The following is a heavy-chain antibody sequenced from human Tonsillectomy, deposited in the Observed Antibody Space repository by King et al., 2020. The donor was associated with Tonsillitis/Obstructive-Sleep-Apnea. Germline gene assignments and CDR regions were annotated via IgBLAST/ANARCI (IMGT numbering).Heavy chain of an antibody. D-gene: IGHD1-26*01. CDR2: IKQDGSEK. V-gene: IGHV3-7*03. J-gene: IGHJ4*02. CDR3: ARDTGGSLSSVDY. Sequence: VQLVESGGGLVQPGGSLRLSCAASGFTFSSYWMSWVRQAPGKGLEWVANIKQDGSEKYYVDSVKGRFTISRDNAKNSLYLQMNSLRAEDTAVYYCARDTGGSLSSVDYWGQGALVTVSS. CDR1: GFTFSSYW.